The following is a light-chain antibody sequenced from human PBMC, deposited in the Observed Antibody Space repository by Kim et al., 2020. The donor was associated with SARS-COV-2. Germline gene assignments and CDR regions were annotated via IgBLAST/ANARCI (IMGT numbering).Light chain of an antibody. J-gene: IGKJ3*01. Sequence: SPGERATLSCRAGQSVTSNLAWYQHKPGQAPRLLIYAASTRATGVPARFSGSGSGTEFTLTISSLQSEDFAVYYCQEYNNWPLFTFGPGTKVDIK. V-gene: IGKV3-15*01. CDR3: QEYNNWPLFT. CDR2: AAS. CDR1: QSVTSN.